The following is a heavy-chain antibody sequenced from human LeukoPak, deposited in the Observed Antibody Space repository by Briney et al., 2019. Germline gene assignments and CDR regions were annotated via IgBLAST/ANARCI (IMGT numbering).Heavy chain of an antibody. V-gene: IGHV4-59*01. CDR1: SGSFSGYY. Sequence: SETQSLTCAVYSGSFSGYYWSWIRQPPGKGLEWIGYIYYSGSTNYNPSLKSRVTISVDTSKNQFSLKLSSVTAADTAVYYCARGRNDYVWGSYRQNGFDYWGQGTLVTVSS. D-gene: IGHD3-16*02. J-gene: IGHJ4*02. CDR3: ARGRNDYVWGSYRQNGFDY. CDR2: IYYSGST.